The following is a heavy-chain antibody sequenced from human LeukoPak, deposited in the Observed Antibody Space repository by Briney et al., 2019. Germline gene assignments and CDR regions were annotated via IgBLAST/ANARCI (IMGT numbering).Heavy chain of an antibody. V-gene: IGHV3-48*02. CDR3: ANLTH. D-gene: IGHD2-21*02. J-gene: IGHJ4*02. CDR2: ISRTGNIV. Sequence: GGSQRLSCVATGFRFSNYSMHWVRQAPGKGLEWVSYISRTGNIVYYADSVKGRFTISRDNAKDSLFLQMDSLRDEDTAVYYCANLTHWGQGILVTVSS. CDR1: GFRFSNYS.